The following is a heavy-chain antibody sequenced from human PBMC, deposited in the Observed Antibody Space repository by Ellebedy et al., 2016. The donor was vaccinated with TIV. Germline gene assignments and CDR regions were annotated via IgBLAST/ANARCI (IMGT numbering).Heavy chain of an antibody. CDR3: TKEKSFGDYHWFYP. V-gene: IGHV3-23*01. CDR2: LAGSGDFT. D-gene: IGHD3-10*01. CDR1: GFTFRDYA. J-gene: IGHJ5*02. Sequence: PGGSLRLSCAASGFTFRDYAMNWVRQAPGKGLEWVSSLAGSGDFTYYADSVKGRFTISRDNYKNTLYLEMNNLRVDDTAVYYCTKEKSFGDYHWFYPWGQGSLVTVTS.